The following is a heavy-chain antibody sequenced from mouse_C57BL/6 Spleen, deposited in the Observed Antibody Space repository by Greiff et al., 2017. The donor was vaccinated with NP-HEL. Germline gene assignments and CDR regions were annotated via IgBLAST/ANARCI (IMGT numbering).Heavy chain of an antibody. CDR1: GYTFTDYY. CDR2: INPSNGGT. V-gene: IGHV1-19*01. Sequence: EVQLQQSGPVLVKPGASVKMSCKASGYTFTDYYMNWVKQSHGKSLEWIGVINPSNGGTSYNQKFKGKATLTVDKSSSTAYMELNSLTSEDSAVYYCARSVPYYAMDYWGQGTSVTVSS. J-gene: IGHJ4*01. CDR3: ARSVPYYAMDY.